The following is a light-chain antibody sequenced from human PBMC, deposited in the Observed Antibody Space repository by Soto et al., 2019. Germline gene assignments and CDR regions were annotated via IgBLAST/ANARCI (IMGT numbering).Light chain of an antibody. Sequence: DIQMTQSPSSLSASVGDRVTITCRASQSISSYLNWYQQKPGIAPEVLIYAASNLQSGVPSRFSGSRSGTDFTLTISSLQPEDFAIYYCHQSYTTPWTFGQGTKVEI. CDR1: QSISSY. CDR2: AAS. V-gene: IGKV1-39*01. CDR3: HQSYTTPWT. J-gene: IGKJ1*01.